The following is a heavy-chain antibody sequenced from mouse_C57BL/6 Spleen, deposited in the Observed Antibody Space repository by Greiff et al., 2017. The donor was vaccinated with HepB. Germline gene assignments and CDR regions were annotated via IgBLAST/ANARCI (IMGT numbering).Heavy chain of an antibody. Sequence: VQLQQPGAELVKPGASVKMSCKASGYTFTSYWITWVKQRPGQGLEWIGDIYPGSGSTNYNEKFKSKATLTVDTSSSTAYMQRSSLTSEDSAVYYCARSGITTVVADYWGQGTTLTVSS. V-gene: IGHV1-55*01. CDR1: GYTFTSYW. CDR3: ARSGITTVVADY. CDR2: IYPGSGST. D-gene: IGHD1-1*01. J-gene: IGHJ2*01.